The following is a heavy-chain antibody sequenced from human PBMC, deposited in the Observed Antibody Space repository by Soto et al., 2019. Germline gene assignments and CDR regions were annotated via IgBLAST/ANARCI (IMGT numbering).Heavy chain of an antibody. CDR2: INPYNGNT. CDR3: VRGWGWLHLDY. D-gene: IGHD2-21*01. J-gene: IGHJ4*02. V-gene: IGHV1-18*01. CDR1: GYSFTTYV. Sequence: QVQLVQSGAEVKKPGASVKVSCKASGYSFTTYVIGWVRQAPGQGLEWVGLINPYNGNTNYAQKLQDRVTMTTDTSSSTAYLELRRLRSDDTAVYYCVRGWGWLHLDYWGQGTLVTASS.